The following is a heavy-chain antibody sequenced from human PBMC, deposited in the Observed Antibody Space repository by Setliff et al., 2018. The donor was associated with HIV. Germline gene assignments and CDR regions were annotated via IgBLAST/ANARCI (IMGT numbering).Heavy chain of an antibody. V-gene: IGHV2-5*02. CDR3: AHVNLPLWFGDY. D-gene: IGHD3-10*01. J-gene: IGHJ4*02. Sequence: SGPTLVNPTQTLTLTCTFSGFSLSTSGVGVGWIRQPPGKALEWLALIYWDDDKRYSPSLKSRLTITRDTSKNQVVLTMTNMGPVDTATYYCAHVNLPLWFGDYWGQGTLVTVSS. CDR2: IYWDDDK. CDR1: GFSLSTSGVG.